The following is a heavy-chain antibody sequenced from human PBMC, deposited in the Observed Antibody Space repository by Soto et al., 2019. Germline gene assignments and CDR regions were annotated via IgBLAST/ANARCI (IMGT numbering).Heavy chain of an antibody. CDR2: MNPNSGNT. J-gene: IGHJ5*02. CDR3: ARTQGPYCSGGSCYSEDWFDP. D-gene: IGHD2-15*01. V-gene: IGHV1-8*01. CDR1: GYTFTSYD. Sequence: QVQLVQSGAEVKKPGASVKVSCKASGYTFTSYDINWVRQATGQGLEWMGWMNPNSGNTGYAQKFQGRVTMTRSTSIGTAYMERSSLRCEDTALYYCARTQGPYCSGGSCYSEDWFDPWGQGTLVTVSS.